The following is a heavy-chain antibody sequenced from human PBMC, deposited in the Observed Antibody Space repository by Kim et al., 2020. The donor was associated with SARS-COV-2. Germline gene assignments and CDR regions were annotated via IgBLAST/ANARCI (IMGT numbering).Heavy chain of an antibody. CDR2: T. D-gene: IGHD5-12*01. Sequence: TNYAQQFQGRVTMTRDTSISTAYVEVSSLRSDDTAVYFCARSRTGYDIFDYWGQGTLLTVSS. V-gene: IGHV1-2*02. CDR3: ARSRTGYDIFDY. J-gene: IGHJ4*02.